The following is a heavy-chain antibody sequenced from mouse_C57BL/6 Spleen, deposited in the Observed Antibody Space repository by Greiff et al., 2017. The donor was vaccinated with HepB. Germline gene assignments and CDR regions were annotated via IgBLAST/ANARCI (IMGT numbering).Heavy chain of an antibody. Sequence: EVKLVESGGGLVQPGGSLKLSCAASGFTFSDYGMAWVRQAPRKGPEWVAFISNLAYSIYYADTVTGRFTLSRENAKNNLYLEMSSLRSEDTAMFYCARGTTDWYFDVWGTGTTVTVSS. V-gene: IGHV5-15*04. CDR2: ISNLAYSI. D-gene: IGHD1-1*01. CDR1: GFTFSDYG. CDR3: ARGTTDWYFDV. J-gene: IGHJ1*03.